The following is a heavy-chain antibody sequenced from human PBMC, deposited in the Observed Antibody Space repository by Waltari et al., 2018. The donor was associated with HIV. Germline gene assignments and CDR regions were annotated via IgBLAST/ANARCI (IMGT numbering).Heavy chain of an antibody. D-gene: IGHD2-15*01. Sequence: QVQLVQSGADVKKPGASVKVSCKASGYTFTGYYMHWVRQAPGQGLGWMGRFNPNSGGTNDAQKFQCRVTMTGDTSISTAYMELSRLTSDDTAVYYCARDGVVGAPNWFDPWGQGTLVTVSS. CDR1: GYTFTGYY. CDR3: ARDGVVGAPNWFDP. CDR2: FNPNSGGT. J-gene: IGHJ5*02. V-gene: IGHV1-2*06.